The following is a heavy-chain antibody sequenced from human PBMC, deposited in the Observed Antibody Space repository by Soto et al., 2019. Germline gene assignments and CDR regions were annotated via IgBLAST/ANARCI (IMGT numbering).Heavy chain of an antibody. CDR1: DFSFTHHA. Sequence: GGSLRLSCVAPDFSFTHHAMTWVRLPPGKGLQWVAALSHDGGNIYYRDSVRGRFTISRDNSKNTLYLQMHSLKAEDTAVYFCAKKTGKWVDTAIDFWGQGTQVTVSS. J-gene: IGHJ4*02. V-gene: IGHV3-23*01. CDR3: AKKTGKWVDTAIDF. CDR2: LSHDGGNI. D-gene: IGHD2-21*02.